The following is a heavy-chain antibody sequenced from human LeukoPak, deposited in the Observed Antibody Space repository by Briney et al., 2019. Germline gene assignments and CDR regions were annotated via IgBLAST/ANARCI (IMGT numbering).Heavy chain of an antibody. V-gene: IGHV4-4*09. CDR3: ARLADRRAFDY. J-gene: IGHJ4*02. CDR2: IYTSGST. D-gene: IGHD6-13*01. Sequence: SETLSLTCTVSGGSISSYYWSWIRQPPGKGLEWIGYIYTSGSTNYNPSLKSRVTISVDTSKNQFFLKLSSVTAADTAVYYCARLADRRAFDYWGQGTLVTVSS. CDR1: GGSISSYY.